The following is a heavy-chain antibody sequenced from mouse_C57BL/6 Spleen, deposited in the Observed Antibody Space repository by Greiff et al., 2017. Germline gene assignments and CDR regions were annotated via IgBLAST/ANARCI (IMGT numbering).Heavy chain of an antibody. Sequence: QVQLKESGPGLVQPSQSLSITCTVSGFSLTSYGVHWVRQPPGKGLEWLGVIWSGGSTDYNAAFISRLSISKDNSKSQVFFKMNSLQADDAAIYYCAKTGNYYAMDYWGQGTSVTVSS. CDR3: AKTGNYYAMDY. V-gene: IGHV2-4*01. CDR1: GFSLTSYG. CDR2: IWSGGST. J-gene: IGHJ4*01. D-gene: IGHD4-1*01.